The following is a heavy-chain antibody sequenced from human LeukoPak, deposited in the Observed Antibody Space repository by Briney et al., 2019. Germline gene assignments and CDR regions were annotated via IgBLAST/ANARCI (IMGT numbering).Heavy chain of an antibody. D-gene: IGHD5-12*01. CDR1: GYPFTNFY. CDR3: ARAGGGYNFKLLRAFDI. V-gene: IGHV1-2*02. J-gene: IGHJ3*02. CDR2: INPNSGGT. Sequence: ASVKVSCKPSGYPFTNFYIHWVRQAPGQGLEWMGWINPNSGGTNYAQKFQGRVTMTRDTSISTAYMELSRLRSDDTAVYYCARAGGGYNFKLLRAFDIWGQGTMVTVSS.